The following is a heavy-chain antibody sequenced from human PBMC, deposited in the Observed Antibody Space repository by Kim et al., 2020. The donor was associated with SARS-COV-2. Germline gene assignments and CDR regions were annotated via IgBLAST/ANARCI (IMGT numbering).Heavy chain of an antibody. J-gene: IGHJ6*02. CDR3: AKGRGWERNGMDV. V-gene: IGHV3-23*01. Sequence: YADSVRGRLTIPRDNSKNTLFLQMNSLRAEDTAVYYCAKGRGWERNGMDVWGQGTTVTVSS. D-gene: IGHD1-1*01.